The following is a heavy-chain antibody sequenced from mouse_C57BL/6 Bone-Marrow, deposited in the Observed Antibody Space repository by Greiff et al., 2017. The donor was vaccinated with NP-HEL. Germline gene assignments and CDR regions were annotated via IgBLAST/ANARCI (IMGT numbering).Heavy chain of an antibody. CDR3: TLITTVVATDY. CDR2: IYPGNSDT. J-gene: IGHJ2*01. V-gene: IGHV1-5*01. Sequence: EVHLVESGTVLARPGASVKMSCKTSGYTFTSYWMHWVKQRPGQGLEWIGAIYPGNSDTSYNQKFKGKAKLTAVTSASTAYMELSSLTNEDSAVYYCTLITTVVATDYWGQGTTLTVSS. D-gene: IGHD1-1*01. CDR1: GYTFTSYW.